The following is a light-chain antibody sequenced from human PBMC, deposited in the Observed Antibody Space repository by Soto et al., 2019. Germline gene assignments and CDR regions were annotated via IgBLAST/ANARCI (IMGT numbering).Light chain of an antibody. CDR3: QQNYNSRWT. CDR2: GAS. Sequence: EIVMTQSPGTLSGSPGERVTLSCRASQSVSSYLAWYQQKPGQAPRLIVYGASTRATGVPARFSGSGSGTEFTLTISSLQPEDFGTYYCQQNYNSRWTFGQGTEIEI. J-gene: IGKJ1*01. V-gene: IGKV3-15*01. CDR1: QSVSSY.